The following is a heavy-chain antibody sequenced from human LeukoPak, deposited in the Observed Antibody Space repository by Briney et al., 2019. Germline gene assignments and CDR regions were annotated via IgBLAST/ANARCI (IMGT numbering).Heavy chain of an antibody. D-gene: IGHD5-18*01. V-gene: IGHV4-4*07. Sequence: SETPSLTCTVSGGSISSYYWSWIRQPAGKGLEWIGRIYTSGSTNYNPSLKSRVTMSVDTSKNQFSLKLSSVTAADTAVYYCARGNTAMVTGGYYYYYYYMDVWGKGTTVTVSS. CDR2: IYTSGST. CDR3: ARGNTAMVTGGYYYYYYYMDV. CDR1: GGSISSYY. J-gene: IGHJ6*03.